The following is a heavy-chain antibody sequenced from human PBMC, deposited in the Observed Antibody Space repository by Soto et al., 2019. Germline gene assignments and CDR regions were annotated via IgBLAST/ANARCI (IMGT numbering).Heavy chain of an antibody. J-gene: IGHJ6*04. D-gene: IGHD4-4*01. CDR2: ISFDGSNK. CDR1: GFTFSSFG. CDR3: APDTSKYSNNWPAYYGLDV. Sequence: QVQLVESGGGVVQPGRSLRLSCAASGFTFSSFGMHWVRQAPGKGLEWVAVISFDGSNKYYADSVKGRFTIARDNSKNALSLQMNSLTAEDTAVDYCAPDTSKYSNNWPAYYGLDVWGKGTTGRVS. V-gene: IGHV3-30*03.